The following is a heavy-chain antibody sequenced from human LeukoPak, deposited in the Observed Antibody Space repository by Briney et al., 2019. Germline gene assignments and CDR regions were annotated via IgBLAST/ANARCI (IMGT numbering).Heavy chain of an antibody. V-gene: IGHV3-23*01. CDR3: ANTIVRGVASMDV. CDR1: GFTFSSYA. Sequence: GGSLRLSCAASGFTFSSYAMSRVRQAPGKGLEWVSAISGSGGSTYYADAVKGRFIISRDNSRNTLYLQMHSLGAEDTAVYYCANTIVRGVASMDVWGQGTTVTVSS. J-gene: IGHJ6*02. D-gene: IGHD3-10*01. CDR2: ISGSGGST.